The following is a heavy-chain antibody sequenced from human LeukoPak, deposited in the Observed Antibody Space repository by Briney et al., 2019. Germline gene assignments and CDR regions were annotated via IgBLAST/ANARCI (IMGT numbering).Heavy chain of an antibody. CDR1: GGSISSSSYY. J-gene: IGHJ5*02. V-gene: IGHV4-39*07. Sequence: SETLSLTCTVSGGSISSSSYYWGWIRQPPGKGLEWIGSIYYSGSTYYNPSLKSRVTISVDTSKNQFSLKLSSVTAADTAVYYCARNLRYNSDGWFDPWGQGTLVTVSS. CDR3: ARNLRYNSDGWFDP. D-gene: IGHD5/OR15-5a*01. CDR2: IYYSGST.